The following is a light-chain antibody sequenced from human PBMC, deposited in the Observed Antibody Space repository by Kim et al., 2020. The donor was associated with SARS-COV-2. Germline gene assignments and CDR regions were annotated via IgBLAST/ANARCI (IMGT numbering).Light chain of an antibody. CDR3: QAWDSSTAAV. J-gene: IGLJ3*02. V-gene: IGLV3-1*01. Sequence: SYELTQPPSVSVSPGQTASITRSGDKLGDKYACWYQQKPGQSPVLVIYQDSKRPSGIPERFSGSNSGNTATLTISGTQAMDEADYYCQAWDSSTAAVFGG. CDR2: QDS. CDR1: KLGDKY.